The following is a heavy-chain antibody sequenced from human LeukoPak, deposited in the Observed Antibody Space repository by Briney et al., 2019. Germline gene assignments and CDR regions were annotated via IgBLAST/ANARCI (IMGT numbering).Heavy chain of an antibody. J-gene: IGHJ6*03. CDR3: ARAYSNVRGYYYYYYMDV. CDR2: INHSGST. Sequence: PSETLSLTCAVYGGSFSGYYWSWIRQPPGKGLEWIGEINHSGSTNYNPSLKSRVTTSVDTSKNQFSLKLSSVTAADTAVYYCARAYSNVRGYYYYYYMDVWGKGTTVTVSS. D-gene: IGHD4-11*01. V-gene: IGHV4-34*01. CDR1: GGSFSGYY.